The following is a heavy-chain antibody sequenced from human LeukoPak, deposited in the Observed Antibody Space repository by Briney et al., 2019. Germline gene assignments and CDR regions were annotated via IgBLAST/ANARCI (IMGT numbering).Heavy chain of an antibody. D-gene: IGHD2-2*01. Sequence: SETLSLTCTVSGGSISSYYWSSIRQPAGKGLEWIGRIYTSGSTNYNPSLKSRVTMSVDTSKNQFSLKLSSVTAAATAVYYFASSDVVAAPAAYDYYYYMDVWGKGTTVTVSS. CDR1: GGSISSYY. CDR3: ASSDVVAAPAAYDYYYYMDV. J-gene: IGHJ6*03. CDR2: IYTSGST. V-gene: IGHV4-4*07.